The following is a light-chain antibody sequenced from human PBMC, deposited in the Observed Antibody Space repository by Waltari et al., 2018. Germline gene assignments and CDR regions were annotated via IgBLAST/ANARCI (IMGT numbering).Light chain of an antibody. J-gene: IGLJ2*01. CDR2: AVA. CDR1: SSDVQGFNF. CDR3: SSYTSVNTR. V-gene: IGLV2-14*03. Sequence: QSALTQPASMSGSPGQSITISCTGTSSDVQGFNFVSWYQQYPGKAPKLIIYAVANRPSGVSHRFSGSRSDNTASLTISGLQAEDEADYYCSSYTSVNTRFGGGTKLTVL.